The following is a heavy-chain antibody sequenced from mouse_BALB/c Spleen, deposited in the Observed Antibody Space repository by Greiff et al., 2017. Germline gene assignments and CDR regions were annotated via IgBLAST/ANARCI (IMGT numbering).Heavy chain of an antibody. V-gene: IGHV1S135*01. CDR3: ARYDYGGDYYAMDY. D-gene: IGHD2-4*01. J-gene: IGHJ4*01. CDR1: GYAFTSYN. CDR2: IDPYNGGT. Sequence: VQLKQSGPELVKPGASVKVSCKASGYAFTSYNMYWVKQSHGKSLEWIGYIDPYNGGTSYNQKFKGKATLTVDKSSSTAYMHLNSLTSEDSAVYYCARYDYGGDYYAMDYWGQGTSVTVSS.